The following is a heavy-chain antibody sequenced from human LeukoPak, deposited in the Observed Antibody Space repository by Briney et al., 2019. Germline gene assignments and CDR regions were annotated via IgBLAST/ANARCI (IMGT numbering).Heavy chain of an antibody. Sequence: PGGSLRLSCAASGFTFSSYWMTWVRQAPGKGLEWVANIKPDGSGKYYVDSVKGRFTISRDNAKNSLYLQMNSLRAEDTAVYYCARDGGRNNDYWGQGTLVTVSS. D-gene: IGHD3-3*01. CDR2: IKPDGSGK. V-gene: IGHV3-7*01. CDR3: ARDGGRNNDY. CDR1: GFTFSSYW. J-gene: IGHJ4*02.